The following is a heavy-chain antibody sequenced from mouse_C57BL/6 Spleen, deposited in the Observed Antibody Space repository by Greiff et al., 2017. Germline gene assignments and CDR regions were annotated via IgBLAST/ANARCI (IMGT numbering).Heavy chain of an antibody. D-gene: IGHD1-1*01. CDR3: AREATVVAPLDY. Sequence: QVQLQQSGAELVKPGASVKMSCKASGYTFTSYWITWVKQRPGQGLEWIGDIYPGSGSTNYNEKFKSKATLTVDTSSSTAYMQLSSLTSEDSAVYYCAREATVVAPLDYWGQGTTLTVSS. CDR2: IYPGSGST. CDR1: GYTFTSYW. J-gene: IGHJ2*01. V-gene: IGHV1-55*01.